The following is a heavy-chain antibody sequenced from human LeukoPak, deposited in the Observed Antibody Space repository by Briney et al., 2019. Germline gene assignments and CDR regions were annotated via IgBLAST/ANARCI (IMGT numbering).Heavy chain of an antibody. Sequence: NPSETLSLTCTVSGGSISSGGYYWSWIRQHPGKGLEWIGYIYYSGSTYYNPSLKSRVTISVDTSKNQFSLKVTSVTAADTAMYYCTKREGPMSGSYDYFDPWGQGTLVTVS. CDR3: TKREGPMSGSYDYFDP. CDR1: GGSISSGGYY. J-gene: IGHJ5*02. D-gene: IGHD1-26*01. V-gene: IGHV4-31*03. CDR2: IYYSGST.